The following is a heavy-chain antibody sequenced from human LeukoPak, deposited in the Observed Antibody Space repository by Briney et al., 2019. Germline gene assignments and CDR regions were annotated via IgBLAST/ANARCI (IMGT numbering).Heavy chain of an antibody. CDR2: INHSGST. CDR1: GGSISSYY. CDR3: ARGVQYYYDSSGSYYFDY. V-gene: IGHV4-34*01. Sequence: PSETLSLTCTVSGGSISSYYWSWIRQPPGKGLEWIGEINHSGSTNYNPSLKSRVTISVDTSKNHFSLRLSSVTAADTAVYYCARGVQYYYDSSGSYYFDYWGQGTLVTVSS. J-gene: IGHJ4*02. D-gene: IGHD3-22*01.